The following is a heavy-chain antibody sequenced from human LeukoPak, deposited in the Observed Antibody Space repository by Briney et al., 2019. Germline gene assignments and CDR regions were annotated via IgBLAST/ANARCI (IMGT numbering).Heavy chain of an antibody. CDR1: GGSISSYY. J-gene: IGHJ3*01. CDR3: ARLRAMAGHRGGFDF. CDR2: VYYTGNT. Sequence: SETLSLTCTVSGGSISSYYWSWIRQPAGKGLEWIGTVYYTGNTYYNPSLKSRVAISVDTSKNQFSLQLTSMTAADTAVYYCARLRAMAGHRGGFDFWGRGTMVTVSS. D-gene: IGHD6-19*01. V-gene: IGHV4-59*04.